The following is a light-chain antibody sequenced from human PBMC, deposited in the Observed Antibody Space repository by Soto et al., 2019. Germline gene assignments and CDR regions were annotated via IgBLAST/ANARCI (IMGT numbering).Light chain of an antibody. CDR2: DTS. V-gene: IGKV3-11*01. Sequence: EIVLTQSPGPLSLSPGERATLSCRASQSVSRYLAWYQQKPGQAPRLLMYDTSYRATGIPARFSGSGSGTDFTLTISSLEPEDFAIYYCQQRSNWITFGQGTRLEIK. CDR1: QSVSRY. J-gene: IGKJ5*01. CDR3: QQRSNWIT.